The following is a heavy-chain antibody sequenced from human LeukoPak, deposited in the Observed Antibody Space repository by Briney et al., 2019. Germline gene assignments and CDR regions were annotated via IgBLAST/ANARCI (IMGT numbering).Heavy chain of an antibody. CDR3: ARATTMIVVDSYYFDY. CDR2: IYYSGST. D-gene: IGHD3-22*01. Sequence: SETLSLTCTVSGDSMTTAYWSWIRQPPGKGLEWIGYIYYSGSTNYNPSLKSRVTISVDTSKNQFSLKLSPVTAADTAVYYCARATTMIVVDSYYFDYWGQGTLVTVSS. CDR1: GDSMTTAY. V-gene: IGHV4-59*01. J-gene: IGHJ4*02.